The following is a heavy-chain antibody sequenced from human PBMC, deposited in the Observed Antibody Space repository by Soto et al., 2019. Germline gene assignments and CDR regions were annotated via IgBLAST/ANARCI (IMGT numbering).Heavy chain of an antibody. V-gene: IGHV4-4*07. CDR3: VREGDYSDNNGYPLFDY. CDR2: IFGSGET. CDR1: GASMRNYY. D-gene: IGHD3-22*01. Sequence: SETLSLTXTVSGASMRNYYWSWIRQPAGKGLEWIGRIFGSGETYYNPSLKSRVFLSIDLSRSQFSLELTSVTAADTAVYFCVREGDYSDNNGYPLFDYWGQGTLVTVSS. J-gene: IGHJ4*02.